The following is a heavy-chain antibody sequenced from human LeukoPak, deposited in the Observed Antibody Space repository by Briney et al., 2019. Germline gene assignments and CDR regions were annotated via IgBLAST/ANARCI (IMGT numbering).Heavy chain of an antibody. J-gene: IGHJ4*02. D-gene: IGHD5-18*01. CDR2: IYYSGST. V-gene: IGHV4-39*07. CDR3: ARDRDSYGWYPGKY. CDR1: GGSISSSSYY. Sequence: SGTLSLTCTVSGGSISSSSYYWGWIRQPPGKGLEWIGSIYYSGSTYYNPSLKSRVTISVDTSKNQFSLKLSSVTAADTAVYYCARDRDSYGWYPGKYWGQGTLVTVSS.